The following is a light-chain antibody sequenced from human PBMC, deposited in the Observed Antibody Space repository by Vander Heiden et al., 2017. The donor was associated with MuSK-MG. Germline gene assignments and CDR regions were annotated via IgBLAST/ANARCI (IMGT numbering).Light chain of an antibody. CDR1: QGISNY. V-gene: IGKV1-9*01. J-gene: IGKJ3*01. CDR3: QQRYSYIFT. CDR2: DAS. Sequence: DIQLTQSPSFLSASVGDRVTITCRASQGISNYLAWYQQKPGKAPKLLLFDASSLQSGVPTRFSGSGSGTEFTLTINSLQPEDSATYYCQQRYSYIFTFGHGTKVDIK.